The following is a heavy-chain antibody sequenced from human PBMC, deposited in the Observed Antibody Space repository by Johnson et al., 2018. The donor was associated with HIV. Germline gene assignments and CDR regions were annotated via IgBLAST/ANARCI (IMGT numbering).Heavy chain of an antibody. J-gene: IGHJ3*02. D-gene: IGHD3-10*01. V-gene: IGHV3-23*04. CDR3: ARRLWFRNLYDAFDI. Sequence: VQLVESGGGVVQPGRSLRLSCAASGFTFSSYAMSWVRQAPGKGLEWVSAISGSGGSTYYADSVKGRFTISRDNSKNTLYVQMNSRRADDTAVYYCARRLWFRNLYDAFDIWGQGTMVTVSS. CDR1: GFTFSSYA. CDR2: ISGSGGST.